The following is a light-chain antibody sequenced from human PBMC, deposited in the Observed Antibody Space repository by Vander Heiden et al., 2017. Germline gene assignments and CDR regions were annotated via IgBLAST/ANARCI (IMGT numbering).Light chain of an antibody. V-gene: IGKV3-20*01. Sequence: ELVLTQSPGTLSLSPGERATLSCRASQRVSNNYLAWYQQKPGQAPRLLIYDASSRATGIPDRFSGSGSGTDFTLTISRLEPEDLALYYCLQYGHSPFTFGPGTKVDIK. CDR3: LQYGHSPFT. CDR1: QRVSNNY. CDR2: DAS. J-gene: IGKJ3*01.